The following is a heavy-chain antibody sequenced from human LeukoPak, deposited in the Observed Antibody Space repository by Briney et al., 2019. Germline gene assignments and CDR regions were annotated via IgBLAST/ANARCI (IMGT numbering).Heavy chain of an antibody. J-gene: IGHJ4*02. Sequence: PSETLSLTCTVSGGSISSSSYYWGWIRQPPGKGLEWIGSIYYSGSTYYNPSLKSRVTISVATSKNQFSLKLSSVTAADTAVYYCARATWRYYFDYWGQGTLVTVSS. CDR2: IYYSGST. D-gene: IGHD3-3*01. CDR1: GGSISSSSYY. CDR3: ARATWRYYFDY. V-gene: IGHV4-39*07.